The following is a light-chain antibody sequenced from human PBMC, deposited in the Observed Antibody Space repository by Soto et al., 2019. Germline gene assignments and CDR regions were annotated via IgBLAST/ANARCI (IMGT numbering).Light chain of an antibody. CDR3: QQYIDSPLT. CDR1: QTVNRNY. Sequence: EIVLTQSPGTLALSLGDGATLSCRASQTVNRNYLAWYHQKPGHTPRLLIYGVSNRDTGVPDRFSGGGSGTEFTLTIVRLEPDDFGTYYCQQYIDSPLTFGQGTRVEVK. CDR2: GVS. V-gene: IGKV3-20*01. J-gene: IGKJ1*01.